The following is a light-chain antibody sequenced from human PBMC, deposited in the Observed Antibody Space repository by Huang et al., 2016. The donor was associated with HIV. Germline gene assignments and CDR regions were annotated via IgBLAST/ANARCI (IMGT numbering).Light chain of an antibody. Sequence: EIVMTQSPATLSVSPRERATLSCRASQSVSNNLAWYQQKPGQAPRLLIYGASTSATGIPARCSGSGSGTEFTLTISSLQSEDFAVYYCQQYNNWPPWTFGQGTKVEIK. CDR2: GAS. CDR1: QSVSNN. V-gene: IGKV3-15*01. J-gene: IGKJ1*01. CDR3: QQYNNWPPWT.